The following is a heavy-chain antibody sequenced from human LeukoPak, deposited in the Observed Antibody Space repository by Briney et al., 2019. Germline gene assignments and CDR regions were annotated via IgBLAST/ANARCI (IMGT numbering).Heavy chain of an antibody. CDR1: GYSISSGYY. J-gene: IGHJ4*02. CDR3: AREGELPGSYFPSGIDY. CDR2: IYHSGST. D-gene: IGHD1-26*01. Sequence: PSETLSLTCTVSGYSISSGYYWGWIRQPPGKGLEWIGSIYHSGSTYYNPSLKSRVTISVDTSKNQFSLKLSSVTAADTAVYYCAREGELPGSYFPSGIDYWGQGTLVTVSS. V-gene: IGHV4-38-2*02.